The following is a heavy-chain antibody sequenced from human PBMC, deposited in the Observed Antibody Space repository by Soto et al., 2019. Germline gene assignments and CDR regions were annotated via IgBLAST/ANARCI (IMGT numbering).Heavy chain of an antibody. D-gene: IGHD2-15*01. CDR2: ISYDSSNK. CDR3: AKLVIGYCSGNTCDDY. Sequence: VQLLESGGGLIQPGGSLRLSGAASGFTFSYGIHWLRQAPGKGLEWVAYISYDSSNKFYGDSVKGRFTISRDNSKNTQFLQMNSLRAEDTAVYYCAKLVIGYCSGNTCDDYWGQGTLVAFSS. J-gene: IGHJ4*02. CDR1: GFTFSYG. V-gene: IGHV3-30*18.